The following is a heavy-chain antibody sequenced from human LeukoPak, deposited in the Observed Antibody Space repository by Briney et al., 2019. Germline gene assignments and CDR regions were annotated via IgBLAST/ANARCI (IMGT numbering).Heavy chain of an antibody. CDR2: IYSGGST. CDR3: ARARPRHAFDI. CDR1: GFTVSSNY. Sequence: GGSLRLSCAASGFTVSSNYMSWVRRAPGKGLEWVSVIYSGGSTYYADSVKGRFTISRDNSKNTLYLQMNSLRAEDTAVYYCARARPRHAFDIWGQGTMVTVSS. J-gene: IGHJ3*02. V-gene: IGHV3-66*01.